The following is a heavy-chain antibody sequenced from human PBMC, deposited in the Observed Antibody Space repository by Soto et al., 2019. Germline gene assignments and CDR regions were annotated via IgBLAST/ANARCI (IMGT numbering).Heavy chain of an antibody. CDR2: VYYSGNA. CDR1: GAYITNNY. CDR3: ARHRDGYNYWFDP. J-gene: IGHJ5*02. D-gene: IGHD5-12*01. Sequence: SETLSLTCVVSGAYITNNYWSWIRQPPGKGLEWVGHVYYSGNAKYNPSLKSRVAISVDTSKNQFSLKLSSVTAADTAVYYCARHRDGYNYWFDPWGQGTLVTVSS. V-gene: IGHV4-59*01.